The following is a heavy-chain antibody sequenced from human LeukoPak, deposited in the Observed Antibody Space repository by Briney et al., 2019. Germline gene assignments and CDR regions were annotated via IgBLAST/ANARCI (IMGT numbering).Heavy chain of an antibody. Sequence: SETLSLTCTVSGGPVSSGSYYWSWFRQPPGKGLEWIGYIYNTGSTSYNSSLKSRVTISVDTSKNQLSLKLSSVTAADTAVYYCARENWGNYSLYWGQGTLVTVSS. J-gene: IGHJ4*02. CDR1: GGPVSSGSYY. D-gene: IGHD7-27*01. CDR3: ARENWGNYSLY. CDR2: IYNTGST. V-gene: IGHV4-61*01.